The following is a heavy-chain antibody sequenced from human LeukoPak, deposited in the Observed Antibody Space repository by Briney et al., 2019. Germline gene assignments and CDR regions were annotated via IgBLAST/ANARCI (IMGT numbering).Heavy chain of an antibody. J-gene: IGHJ3*02. Sequence: PGGSLRLSCAASGFTFSSYWMSWVRQAPGKGLEWVSVIYSGGSTYYADSVKGRFTISRDNSKNTLYLQMNSLRAEDTAVYYCARERRLGYSGSPGDAFDIWGQGTMVTVSS. D-gene: IGHD1-26*01. V-gene: IGHV3-66*01. CDR1: GFTFSSYW. CDR3: ARERRLGYSGSPGDAFDI. CDR2: IYSGGST.